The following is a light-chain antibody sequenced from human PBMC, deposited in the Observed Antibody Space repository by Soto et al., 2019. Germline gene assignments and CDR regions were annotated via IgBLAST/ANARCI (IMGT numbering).Light chain of an antibody. J-gene: IGLJ2*01. CDR1: SSNIGAGYD. V-gene: IGLV1-40*01. CDR3: QSYDTSLSGSRV. CDR2: GNN. Sequence: QLVLTQPPSVSGAPGQGVIISCTGSSSNIGAGYDVHWYQQLPGTAPKLLIYGNNNRPSGVPDRFSGSKSGTSASLAITWLQAEDEADYYCQSYDTSLSGSRVFGGGTKVTVL.